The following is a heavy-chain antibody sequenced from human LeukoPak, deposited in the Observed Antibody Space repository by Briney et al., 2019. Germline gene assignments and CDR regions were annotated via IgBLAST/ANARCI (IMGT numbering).Heavy chain of an antibody. CDR1: GGTFSSYA. D-gene: IGHD4-17*01. J-gene: IGHJ4*02. V-gene: IGHV1-69*05. CDR2: IIPIFGTA. Sequence: ASVKVSCKASGGTFSSYAISWVRQAPGQGLEWMGGIIPIFGTANYAQKFQGRVTITTDESTSTAYMELSSLRSEDTAVYYCAREYGNLAMVTNFDFWGQGTLVTVSA. CDR3: AREYGNLAMVTNFDF.